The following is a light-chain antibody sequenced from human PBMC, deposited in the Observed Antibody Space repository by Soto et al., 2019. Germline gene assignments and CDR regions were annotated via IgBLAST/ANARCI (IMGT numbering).Light chain of an antibody. Sequence: QSALTQPASVSGSPGQSITISCTGTSSDVGGYNFVSWYQQHPGKAPNLIIYDVTHRPSGVSIRFSPFKSGNTASLTISGLQAEDEADYYCSSYTSNNAYVFGTGTKVTVL. J-gene: IGLJ1*01. V-gene: IGLV2-14*01. CDR1: SSDVGGYNF. CDR3: SSYTSNNAYV. CDR2: DVT.